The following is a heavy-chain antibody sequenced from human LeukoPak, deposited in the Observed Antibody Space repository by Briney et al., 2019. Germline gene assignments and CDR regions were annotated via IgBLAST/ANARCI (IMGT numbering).Heavy chain of an antibody. V-gene: IGHV3-33*01. D-gene: IGHD3-22*01. CDR1: GFTFSSYG. CDR3: ARDWNYYDSSGYYSPQYYFDY. Sequence: GGPLRLSCAASGFTFSSYGMHWVRQAPGKGLEWVAVIWYDGSNKYYADSVKGRFTISRDNSKNTLYLQMNSLRAEDTAVYYCARDWNYYDSSGYYSPQYYFDYWGQGTLVTVSS. CDR2: IWYDGSNK. J-gene: IGHJ4*02.